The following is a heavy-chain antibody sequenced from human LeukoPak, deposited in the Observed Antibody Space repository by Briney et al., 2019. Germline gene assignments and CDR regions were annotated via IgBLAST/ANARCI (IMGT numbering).Heavy chain of an antibody. Sequence: PGGSLRLSCAASGFTFSTYDMNWGRQSPGKGLEWVSHISSSGTTIYYADSLKGRFTISRDNAKNSLYLQMSSLRAEDTAIYYCARDRMSHRGYFDIWGRGTLVTVSS. CDR2: ISSSGTTI. J-gene: IGHJ2*01. CDR1: GFTFSTYD. CDR3: ARDRMSHRGYFDI. V-gene: IGHV3-48*03.